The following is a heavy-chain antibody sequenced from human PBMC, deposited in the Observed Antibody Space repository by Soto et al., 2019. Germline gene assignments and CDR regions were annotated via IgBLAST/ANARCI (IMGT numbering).Heavy chain of an antibody. J-gene: IGHJ6*02. D-gene: IGHD3-22*01. CDR1: GFTFSSYW. CDR2: IKQDGSEK. Sequence: GGSLRLSCAASGFTFSSYWMSWVRQAPGKGLEWVANIKQDGSEKYYVDSVKGRFTISKDTSKNQVVLTMTNMDPVDTATYYCARTPRRYYYYSSWFGVSGFSYYGMDVWGQGTTVTASS. V-gene: IGHV3-7*05. CDR3: ARTPRRYYYYSSWFGVSGFSYYGMDV.